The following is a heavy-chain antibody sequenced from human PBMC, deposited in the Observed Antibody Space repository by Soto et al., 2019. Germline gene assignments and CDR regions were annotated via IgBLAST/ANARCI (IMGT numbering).Heavy chain of an antibody. V-gene: IGHV4-38-2*01. Sequence: SETLSLTCAVSGYSISSGYYWGWIRQPPGKGLEWIGSIYHSGSTYYNPSLKSRVTISVDTPKNQFSLKLSSVTAADTAVYYCARAPVNWFDPWGQGTLVTVSS. CDR3: ARAPVNWFDP. CDR2: IYHSGST. CDR1: GYSISSGYY. J-gene: IGHJ5*02. D-gene: IGHD4-17*01.